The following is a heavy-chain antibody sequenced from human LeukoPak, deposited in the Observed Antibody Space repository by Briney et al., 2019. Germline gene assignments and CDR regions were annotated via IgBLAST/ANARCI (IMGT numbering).Heavy chain of an antibody. D-gene: IGHD4-4*01. Sequence: SETLSLTCTVSGVSITDYYWSWIRQPPGKGLEWIGYIYYSGSTDYNPSLKSRVTISLDTSKNQFSLKLTSVTAADTAVYHCARSYSNSGYYYYGMDVWGQGTTVTVSS. CDR2: IYYSGST. CDR1: GVSITDYY. V-gene: IGHV4-59*08. CDR3: ARSYSNSGYYYYGMDV. J-gene: IGHJ6*02.